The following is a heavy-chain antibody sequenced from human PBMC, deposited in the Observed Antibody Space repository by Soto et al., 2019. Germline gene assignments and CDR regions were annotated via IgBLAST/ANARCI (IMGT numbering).Heavy chain of an antibody. CDR1: GGSISSSSYY. Sequence: SETLSLTCTVSGGSISSSSYYWGWIRQPPGKGLEWIGSIYYSGSTYYNPSLKSRVTISVDTSKNQFSLKLSSVTAADTAVYYCARSIVVVVAATVGVFDYWGQGTLVTVSS. J-gene: IGHJ4*02. D-gene: IGHD2-15*01. CDR2: IYYSGST. CDR3: ARSIVVVVAATVGVFDY. V-gene: IGHV4-39*01.